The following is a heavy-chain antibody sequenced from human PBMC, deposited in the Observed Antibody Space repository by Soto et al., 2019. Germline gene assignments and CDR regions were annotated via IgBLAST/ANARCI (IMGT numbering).Heavy chain of an antibody. CDR3: ARGRYGDY. CDR1: GYTFTSYG. V-gene: IGHV1-18*01. D-gene: IGHD1-1*01. CDR2: IIAHNGNT. Sequence: QVHLVQSGAEVKKPGASVKVSCKASGYTFTSYGITWVRQAPGQGLEWMGWIIAHNGNTDYSQQLQGRVIVTRATSASTAYMELRSLRSDDTAVYYCARGRYGDYWGQGALVTVSS. J-gene: IGHJ4*02.